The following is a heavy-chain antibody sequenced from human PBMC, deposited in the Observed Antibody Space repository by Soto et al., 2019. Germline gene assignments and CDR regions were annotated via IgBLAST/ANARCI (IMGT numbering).Heavy chain of an antibody. CDR2: ISYDGSNK. Sequence: GVSLRLSCAASGFTFSSYGMHWVRQAPGKGLEWVAVISYDGSNKYYADSVKGRFTISRDNSKNTLYLQMNSLRAEDTAVYYCAKDQGLEQLTNAFDIWGQGTMVTVS. V-gene: IGHV3-30*18. D-gene: IGHD6-13*01. CDR1: GFTFSSYG. J-gene: IGHJ3*02. CDR3: AKDQGLEQLTNAFDI.